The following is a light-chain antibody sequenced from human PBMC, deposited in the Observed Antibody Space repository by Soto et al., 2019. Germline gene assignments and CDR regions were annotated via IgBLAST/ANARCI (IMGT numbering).Light chain of an antibody. CDR3: QQYSESPLT. CDR2: GAS. CDR1: QSVSNNY. V-gene: IGKV3-20*01. Sequence: EIALTQSPGTLSLSPGERATLSCRASQSVSNNYLAWYQQKPSQAPRLLIYGASNRATGIPDRFSASGSGTDFTLTINRLEPEDFAVYYCQQYSESPLTFGQGTKVDIK. J-gene: IGKJ1*01.